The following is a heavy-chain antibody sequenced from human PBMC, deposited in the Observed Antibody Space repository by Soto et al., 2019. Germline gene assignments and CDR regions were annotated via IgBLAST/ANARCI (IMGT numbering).Heavy chain of an antibody. J-gene: IGHJ5*02. D-gene: IGHD2-15*01. CDR3: ARAASGGDSSGFDP. V-gene: IGHV1-69*02. Sequence: QVQLVQSGSEVKKPGSSVKVSCKASGGTFSSYTISWVRQAPGQGLEWMGRIIPILGIANYAQKFQGRVTITADKSTSTAYMELSSLRSEDTAVYYCARAASGGDSSGFDPWGQGTLVTVSS. CDR1: GGTFSSYT. CDR2: IIPILGIA.